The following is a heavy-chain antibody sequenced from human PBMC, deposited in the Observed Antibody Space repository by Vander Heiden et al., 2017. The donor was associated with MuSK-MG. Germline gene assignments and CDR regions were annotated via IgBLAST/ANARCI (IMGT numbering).Heavy chain of an antibody. CDR1: GFTFDDYA. CDR2: ISWNSGSI. J-gene: IGHJ3*02. V-gene: IGHV3-9*03. D-gene: IGHD4-17*01. CDR3: AKAASYGVYDHDAFDI. Sequence: EVQLVESGGGLVQPGRSLRLSCAASGFTFDDYAMHWVRQAPGKGLEWVSGISWNSGSIGYADSVNGRFTISRDNAKNSLDLKMNSMSAEEMALYYCAKAASYGVYDHDAFDIWGQGTMVTVYS.